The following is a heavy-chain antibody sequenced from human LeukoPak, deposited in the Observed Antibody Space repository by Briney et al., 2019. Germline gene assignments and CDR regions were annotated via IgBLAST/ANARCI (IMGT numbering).Heavy chain of an antibody. CDR1: GFTFSSYA. CDR2: ISGSGGST. V-gene: IGHV3-23*01. CDR3: AKDYSLAEPLETYYFDY. J-gene: IGHJ4*02. D-gene: IGHD1-14*01. Sequence: GGSLRLSCAASGFTFSSYAMSWVRQAPGKGLEWVSAISGSGGSTYYADSVKGRFTISRDNSKNTLYLQMNSLRAEDTAVYYCAKDYSLAEPLETYYFDYWGQGTLVTVSS.